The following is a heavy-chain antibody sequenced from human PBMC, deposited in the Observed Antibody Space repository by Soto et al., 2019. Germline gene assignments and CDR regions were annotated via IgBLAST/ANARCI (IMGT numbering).Heavy chain of an antibody. J-gene: IGHJ4*02. V-gene: IGHV4-34*01. CDR1: GGSFSGYY. Sequence: SETLSLTCAVYGGSFSGYYWSWIRQPPGKGLEWIGEINHSGSTNYNPSLKSRVTISVDTSKNQFSLKLSSVTAADTAVYYCARKRKIAVAGTVIDYWGQGTLVTVSS. CDR2: INHSGST. D-gene: IGHD6-19*01. CDR3: ARKRKIAVAGTVIDY.